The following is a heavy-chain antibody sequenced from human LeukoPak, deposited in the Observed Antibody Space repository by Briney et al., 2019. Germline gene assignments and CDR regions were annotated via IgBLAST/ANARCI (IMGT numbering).Heavy chain of an antibody. CDR2: INPDGSET. CDR1: GFTFSLYW. CDR3: ARASGPGTVDY. Sequence: GGSLRLSCAASGFTFSLYWMSWVRQAPGKGLEWVANINPDGSETYYVDSVKGRFTVSRDNGKNSLYLQMSSLRGDDTAIYYCARASGPGTVDYWGQGTLVTVSS. J-gene: IGHJ4*02. D-gene: IGHD6-13*01. V-gene: IGHV3-7*01.